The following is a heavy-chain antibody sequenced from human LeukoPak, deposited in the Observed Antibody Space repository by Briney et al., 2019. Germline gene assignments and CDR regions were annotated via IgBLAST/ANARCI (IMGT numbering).Heavy chain of an antibody. J-gene: IGHJ5*02. CDR1: GYTFTSYG. D-gene: IGHD4-11*01. V-gene: IGHV1-18*01. CDR3: ARESYYFPSNYESHNRFDP. Sequence: GASVKVSCKASGYTFTSYGISWVRQAPGQGLEWMGWISAYNGNTNYAQKLQGRVTMTTDTSTSTAYMELRSLRSDDTAVYYCARESYYFPSNYESHNRFDPWGQGTLVTVSS. CDR2: ISAYNGNT.